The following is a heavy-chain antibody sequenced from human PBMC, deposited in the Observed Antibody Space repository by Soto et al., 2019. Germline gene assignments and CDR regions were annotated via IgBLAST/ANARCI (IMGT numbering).Heavy chain of an antibody. CDR2: INPSGGST. Sequence: WVLQAPGQGLEWMGIINPSGGSTSYAQKFQGRVTMTRDTSTSTVYMELSSPRSEDTAVYYCARVRRSSGYYYGYWGQGTPVTVSS. V-gene: IGHV1-46*01. D-gene: IGHD3-22*01. J-gene: IGHJ4*02. CDR3: ARVRRSSGYYYGY.